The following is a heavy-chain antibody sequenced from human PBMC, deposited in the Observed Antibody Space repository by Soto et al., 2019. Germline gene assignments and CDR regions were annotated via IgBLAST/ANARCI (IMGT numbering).Heavy chain of an antibody. V-gene: IGHV3-48*03. D-gene: IGHD4-4*01. Sequence: GSLRLSFAVSGFSLSSYEMNWVRQAPGKGLEWVSYIGTSGKTIDYADSVRGRFTISRDNAKNSLYLQMNRLRAEDTAVYFCARDPAIYSGKFDYGLDVWGRGTTGTVSS. CDR1: GFSLSSYE. CDR3: ARDPAIYSGKFDYGLDV. CDR2: IGTSGKTI. J-gene: IGHJ6*02.